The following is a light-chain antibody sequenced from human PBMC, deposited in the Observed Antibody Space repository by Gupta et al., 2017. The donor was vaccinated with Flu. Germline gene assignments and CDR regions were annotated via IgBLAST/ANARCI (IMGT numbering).Light chain of an antibody. J-gene: IGLJ3*02. CDR1: SSDVGSYNL. Sequence: TSSDVGSYNLVSWYQQHPGKAPKLMIYEVNKGPSGVSNRFSGSKSANTASLTISGLQAEDEADYYCCSYAGSNTWVFGGGTKLTVL. CDR2: EVN. V-gene: IGLV2-23*02. CDR3: CSYAGSNTWV.